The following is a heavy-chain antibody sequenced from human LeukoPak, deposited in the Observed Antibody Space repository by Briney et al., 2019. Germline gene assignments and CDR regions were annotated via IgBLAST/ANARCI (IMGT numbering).Heavy chain of an antibody. CDR3: ARTGAAGSADNGIDY. Sequence: SETLSLTCTVSGGSISSHYWSWIRQPPGKGLEGIGYFYYSGSTNYNPSLKSRVTISVDTSKNQVSLRLSSVTAADTAVYYCARTGAAGSADNGIDYWGQGTLVTVSS. CDR2: FYYSGST. J-gene: IGHJ4*02. CDR1: GGSISSHY. D-gene: IGHD6-13*01. V-gene: IGHV4-59*11.